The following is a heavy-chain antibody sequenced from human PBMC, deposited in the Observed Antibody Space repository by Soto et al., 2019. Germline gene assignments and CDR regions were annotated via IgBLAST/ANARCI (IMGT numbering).Heavy chain of an antibody. Sequence: AAVKVSCKASGYTFINYDINWVRQAPGQGLEWVGWMNPDSGNTGYAQNFQGRVTMTGNTSISSVYMELSSLTSEDTAVYYCARRRGSNGWFDLWGQGTLVTVSS. CDR2: MNPDSGNT. CDR3: ARRRGSNGWFDL. V-gene: IGHV1-8*01. D-gene: IGHD2-8*01. CDR1: GYTFINYD. J-gene: IGHJ5*02.